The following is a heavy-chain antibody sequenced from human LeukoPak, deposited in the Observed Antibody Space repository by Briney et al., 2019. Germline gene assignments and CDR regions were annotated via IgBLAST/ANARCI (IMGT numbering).Heavy chain of an antibody. CDR3: ARENYCSSTSCYAGIVNLGYYGMDV. V-gene: IGHV1-3*01. Sequence: ASVKVSFKASVYTFTSYAMHWVRQPPGQRLEWMGWINAGNGNTKNSHKFQDRVTITRDTSASTAYMELSSLRSEETAVYYCARENYCSSTSCYAGIVNLGYYGMDVWGKGTTVTVSS. CDR2: INAGNGNT. D-gene: IGHD2-2*01. CDR1: VYTFTSYA. J-gene: IGHJ6*04.